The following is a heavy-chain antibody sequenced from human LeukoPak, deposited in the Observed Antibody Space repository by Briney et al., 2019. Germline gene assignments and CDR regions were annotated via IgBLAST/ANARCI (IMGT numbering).Heavy chain of an antibody. Sequence: PGRSLRLSCAASGFTFDDYVMHWVRQAPGKGLEWVSGISWNSGSIGYADSVKGRFTISRDNAKNSLYLQMNSLRAEDTALYYCAKGFASTVVTRNDAFDIWGQGTMVTVSS. J-gene: IGHJ3*02. V-gene: IGHV3-9*01. CDR3: AKGFASTVVTRNDAFDI. CDR1: GFTFDDYV. D-gene: IGHD4-17*01. CDR2: ISWNSGSI.